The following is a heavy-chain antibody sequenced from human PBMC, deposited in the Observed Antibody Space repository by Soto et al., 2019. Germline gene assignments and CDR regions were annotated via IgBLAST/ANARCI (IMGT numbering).Heavy chain of an antibody. CDR2: ISGSSGST. D-gene: IGHD3-16*01. CDR3: ASEVMITFGGVSDAFDI. Sequence: GGSLRLSCAASGFTFSSYAMSWVRQAPGKGLEWVSAISGSSGSTYYADSVKGRFNISRDNAKNSLYLQMNSLRAEDTAVYYCASEVMITFGGVSDAFDILGQGTMVTVSS. V-gene: IGHV3-23*01. CDR1: GFTFSSYA. J-gene: IGHJ3*02.